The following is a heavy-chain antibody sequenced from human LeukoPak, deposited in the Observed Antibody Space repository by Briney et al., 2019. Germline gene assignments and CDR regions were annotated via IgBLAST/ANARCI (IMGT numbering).Heavy chain of an antibody. CDR2: ISCSGSTI. CDR1: GFTFSDYY. D-gene: IGHD3-3*01. Sequence: GGSLRLSCAASGFTFSDYYMSWIRQAPGKGLEWVSYISCSGSTIYYADSVKGRFTISRDNAKNSLYLQMNSLRAEDTAVYYCARTLENYYYYGMDVWGQGTTVTVSS. CDR3: ARTLENYYYYGMDV. J-gene: IGHJ6*02. V-gene: IGHV3-11*01.